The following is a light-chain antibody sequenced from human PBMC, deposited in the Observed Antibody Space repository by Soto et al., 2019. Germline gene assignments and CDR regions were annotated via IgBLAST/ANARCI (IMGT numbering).Light chain of an antibody. Sequence: QPVLTQPASVSGSPGQSITISCAGTSSDVGRYDYVSWYQQRPGKAPILIILDVSNRPSGVSNRFSGSKSGNTASLTISGLQAEDEADYFCSSFSSSSPPYVFGTGTKLTVL. V-gene: IGLV2-14*01. CDR3: SSFSSSSPPYV. J-gene: IGLJ1*01. CDR2: DVS. CDR1: SSDVGRYDY.